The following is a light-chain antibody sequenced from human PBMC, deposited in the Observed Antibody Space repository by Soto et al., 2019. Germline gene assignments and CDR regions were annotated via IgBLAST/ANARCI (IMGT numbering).Light chain of an antibody. V-gene: IGKV3-11*01. J-gene: IGKJ5*01. Sequence: EIVLRQYPATLSLSPGERGTLSCGAGQNIGTSLVWRKQTPGQSPRLLIYDASHRATGVPARFSGSGSGTDFTLTISGLEPEDFAVYYCQQRSVWPITFGRGTRLEI. CDR1: QNIGTS. CDR2: DAS. CDR3: QQRSVWPIT.